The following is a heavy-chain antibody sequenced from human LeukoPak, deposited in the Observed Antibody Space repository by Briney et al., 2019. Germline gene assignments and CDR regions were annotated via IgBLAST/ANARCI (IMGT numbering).Heavy chain of an antibody. CDR1: NYSISNSLY. CDR2: IYRSGST. Sequence: PSEPLSLTCSGSNYSISNSLYWGWLRQPPGEWLEWIGSIYRSGSTFYNPSLKSRVTISLDTSKNQYSLKLSSVTAADTAVYFCARGAYGYYMDVWGKGTTVTVSS. D-gene: IGHD4-17*01. CDR3: ARGAYGYYMDV. V-gene: IGHV4-38-2*02. J-gene: IGHJ6*03.